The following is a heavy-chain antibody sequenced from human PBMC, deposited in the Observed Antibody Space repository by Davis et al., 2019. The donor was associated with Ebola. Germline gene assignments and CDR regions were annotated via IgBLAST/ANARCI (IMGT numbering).Heavy chain of an antibody. CDR3: ARGRPGVRGV. D-gene: IGHD3-10*02. V-gene: IGHV1-8*02. Sequence: ASVKVSCKASGYTFTGYYMHWVRQATGQGLEWMGWMNPNSGNTGYAQKFQGRVTMTRNTSISTAYMELSSLRSEDTAVYYCARGRPGVRGVWGQGTLVTVSS. CDR2: MNPNSGNT. CDR1: GYTFTGYY. J-gene: IGHJ4*02.